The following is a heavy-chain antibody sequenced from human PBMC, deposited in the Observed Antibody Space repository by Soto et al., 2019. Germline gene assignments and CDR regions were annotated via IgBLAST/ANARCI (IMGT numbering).Heavy chain of an antibody. V-gene: IGHV1-2*02. CDR2: INPNSGGT. J-gene: IGHJ6*02. CDR1: GYTFTGYY. Sequence: ASVKVSCKASGYTFTGYYMHWVRQAPGQGLEWMGWINPNSGGTNYAQKFQGRVTMTRDTSISTAYMELSRLRSDDTAVYYCARDRDKLLTYYYGMDVWGQGTTVTVSS. CDR3: ARDRDKLLTYYYGMDV. D-gene: IGHD2-15*01.